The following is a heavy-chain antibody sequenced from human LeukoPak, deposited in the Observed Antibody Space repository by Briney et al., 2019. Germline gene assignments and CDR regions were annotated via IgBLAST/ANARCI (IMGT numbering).Heavy chain of an antibody. CDR1: DGSFSGYY. Sequence: SETLSLTCAVYDGSFSGYYWSWIRQPPGKGLEWIGEINHSGSTNYNPSLKSRVTISVDTSKNQFSLKLSSVTAADTAVYYCARHRYYYDSSGYLRVFDYWGQGTLVTVSS. V-gene: IGHV4-34*01. CDR3: ARHRYYYDSSGYLRVFDY. CDR2: INHSGST. J-gene: IGHJ4*02. D-gene: IGHD3-22*01.